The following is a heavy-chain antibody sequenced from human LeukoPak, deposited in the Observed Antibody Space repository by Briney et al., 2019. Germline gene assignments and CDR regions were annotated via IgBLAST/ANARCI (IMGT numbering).Heavy chain of an antibody. V-gene: IGHV3-30*04. Sequence: PGGSLRLSCAASGFTFSSYAMHWVRQAPGKGLEWVAVISYDGSNKYYADSVKGRFTISRDNSKNTLYLQMNSLRAEDTAVYYCAGDRFDNYVPEYWGQGTLVTVSS. CDR2: ISYDGSNK. CDR3: AGDRFDNYVPEY. D-gene: IGHD4-11*01. J-gene: IGHJ4*02. CDR1: GFTFSSYA.